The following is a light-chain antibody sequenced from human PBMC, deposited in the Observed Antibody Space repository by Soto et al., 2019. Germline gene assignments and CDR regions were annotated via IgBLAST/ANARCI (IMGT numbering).Light chain of an antibody. CDR3: QQYDNWPLT. J-gene: IGKJ4*01. V-gene: IGKV3-15*01. Sequence: EIVMTQSPATLPVSPGERATLSCRASQSVSSNLAWYQQKPGQAPRFPIYGASTRATGIPARFSGSGSGTEFTLTISSLQSEDFAVYYCQQYDNWPLTFGGGTKVEIK. CDR2: GAS. CDR1: QSVSSN.